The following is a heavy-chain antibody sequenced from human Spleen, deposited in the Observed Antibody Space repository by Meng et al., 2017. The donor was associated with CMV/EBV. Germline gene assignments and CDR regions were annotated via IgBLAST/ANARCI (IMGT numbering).Heavy chain of an antibody. CDR1: GFTFSSYA. D-gene: IGHD6-13*01. V-gene: IGHV3-30*02. CDR3: ARDQARGIPGVDY. J-gene: IGHJ4*02. Sequence: GESLKISCAASGFTFSSYAMHWVRQAPGKGLEWVANIRFDGTNKYHADSVKGRFTISRDNAKNSLYLQMNSLRAEDTAVYYCARDQARGIPGVDYWGQGTLVTVS. CDR2: IRFDGTNK.